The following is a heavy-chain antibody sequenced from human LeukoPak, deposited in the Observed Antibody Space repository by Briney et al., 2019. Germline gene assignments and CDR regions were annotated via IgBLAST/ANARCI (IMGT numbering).Heavy chain of an antibody. CDR1: GYTFTSYD. D-gene: IGHD6-19*01. V-gene: IGHV1-8*01. CDR2: LNPNSGNT. CDR3: ASAVAGPGGTYYYYGMDV. J-gene: IGHJ6*02. Sequence: ASVKVSCKASGYTFTSYDINWVRQATGQGLEWMGWLNPNSGNTGYAQKFQGRVTITADESTSTAYMELSSLRSEDTAVYYCASAVAGPGGTYYYYGMDVWGQGTTVTVSS.